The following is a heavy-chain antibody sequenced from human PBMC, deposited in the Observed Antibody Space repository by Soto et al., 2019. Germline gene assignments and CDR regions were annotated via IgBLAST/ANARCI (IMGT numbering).Heavy chain of an antibody. Sequence: PSDTLSLSCTVSGGSLRNGGYYWSWIRKHPGKGLEWIGYIYYSGSTYYNPSLKSRVTISVDTSKNQFSLKLSSVTAADTAVYYCARDGDYGGNSNADYYFDYWGQGTLVTVSS. D-gene: IGHD4-17*01. CDR3: ARDGDYGGNSNADYYFDY. V-gene: IGHV4-31*03. CDR1: GGSLRNGGYY. J-gene: IGHJ4*02. CDR2: IYYSGST.